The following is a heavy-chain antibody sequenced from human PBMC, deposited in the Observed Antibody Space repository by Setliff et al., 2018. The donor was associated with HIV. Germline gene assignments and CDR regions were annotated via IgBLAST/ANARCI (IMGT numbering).Heavy chain of an antibody. CDR2: IYYSVNN. V-gene: IGHV4-59*11. D-gene: IGHD5-18*01. CDR3: ARANSIKGYSYGPDAFDI. CDR1: GVSITSHY. Sequence: PSETLSLTCAVSGVSITSHYWSWIRQPPGKGLEWIGFIYYSVNNNYNPSLKSRVSISVDTSKNQFSLALTSADTAVYYCARANSIKGYSYGPDAFDIWGQGTMVTVS. J-gene: IGHJ3*02.